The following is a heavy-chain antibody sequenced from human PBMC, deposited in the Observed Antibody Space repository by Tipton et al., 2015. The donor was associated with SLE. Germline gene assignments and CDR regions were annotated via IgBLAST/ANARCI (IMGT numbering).Heavy chain of an antibody. Sequence: TLSLTCTVSGGSISSYYWSWIRQPPGKGLEWIGYIYYSGSTNYNPSLKSRVTISVDTSKNQFSLKLSSVTAADTAVYYCASPGGSGSPEYWGQGTLVTVSS. CDR3: ASPGGSGSPEY. D-gene: IGHD3-10*01. CDR2: IYYSGST. J-gene: IGHJ4*02. CDR1: GGSISSYY. V-gene: IGHV4-59*08.